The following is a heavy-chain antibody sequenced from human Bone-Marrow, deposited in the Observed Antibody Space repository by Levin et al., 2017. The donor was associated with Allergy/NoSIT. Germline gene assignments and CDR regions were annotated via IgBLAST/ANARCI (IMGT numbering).Heavy chain of an antibody. CDR3: AREGSGLYYYYAMDV. CDR1: GYTFTIYY. Sequence: ASVKVSCKASGYTFTIYYMHWVRQAPGQGLEWMGWINPNSGDTNYAQRFQGRVTMTRDTSINTAYMELSRLRSDDTAVYYCAREGSGLYYYYAMDVWGQGTTVSVSS. CDR2: INPNSGDT. V-gene: IGHV1-2*02. D-gene: IGHD3-16*01. J-gene: IGHJ6*02.